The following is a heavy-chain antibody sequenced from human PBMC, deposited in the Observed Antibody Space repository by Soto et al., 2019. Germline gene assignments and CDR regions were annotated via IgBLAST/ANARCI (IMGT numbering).Heavy chain of an antibody. Sequence: ASVKLSCKASGYTFTGYYMHWVRQAPGQGLEWMGWINPNSGGTNYAQKFQGWVTMTRDTSISTAYMELSRLRSDDTAVYYCARDSSRPVMTAADSYGLDVWGQGTTVTVSS. CDR2: INPNSGGT. D-gene: IGHD6-13*01. V-gene: IGHV1-2*04. J-gene: IGHJ6*02. CDR3: ARDSSRPVMTAADSYGLDV. CDR1: GYTFTGYY.